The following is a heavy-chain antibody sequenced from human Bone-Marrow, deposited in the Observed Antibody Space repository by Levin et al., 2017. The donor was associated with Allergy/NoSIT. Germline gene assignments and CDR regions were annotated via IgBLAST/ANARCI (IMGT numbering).Heavy chain of an antibody. D-gene: IGHD4-23*01. CDR3: ARTHHHYGGNSEPSDYYYGMDV. CDR2: IFSNDEK. V-gene: IGHV2-26*01. J-gene: IGHJ6*02. Sequence: SGPTLVKPTETLTLTCTVSGFSLSNARMGVSWIRQPPGKALEWLAHIFSNDEKSYSTSLKSRLTISKDTSKSQVVLTMTNMDPVDTATYYCARTHHHYGGNSEPSDYYYGMDVWGQGTTVTVSS. CDR1: GFSLSNARMG.